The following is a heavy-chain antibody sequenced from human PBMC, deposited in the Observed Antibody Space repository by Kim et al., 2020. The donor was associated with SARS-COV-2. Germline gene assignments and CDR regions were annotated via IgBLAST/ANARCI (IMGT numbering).Heavy chain of an antibody. CDR1: GGSISSYY. CDR3: ARLLGCSSTSCYPYYYYGMDV. V-gene: IGHV4-59*01. J-gene: IGHJ6*02. D-gene: IGHD2-2*01. CDR2: VYYSGST. Sequence: SETLSLTCTVSGGSISSYYWSWIRQPPGKGLEWIGYVYYSGSTNYNPSLKSRVTISVDTSKNQFSLKLSSVTAADTAVYYCARLLGCSSTSCYPYYYYGMDVWGQGTTVTVSS.